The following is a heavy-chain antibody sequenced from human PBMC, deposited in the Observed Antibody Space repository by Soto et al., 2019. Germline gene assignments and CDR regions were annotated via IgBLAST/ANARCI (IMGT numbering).Heavy chain of an antibody. CDR2: IIPIFGTA. V-gene: IGHV1-69*01. Sequence: QVQLVQSGAEVKKPGSSVKVSCKASGGTFSSYAISWVRQAPGQGLEWMGGIIPIFGTANYAQKFQGRVTITADECTSTAYMELRSLRSEDTAVYYCARDYYDGRGFYLWGYFDLWGRGTLVTVSS. D-gene: IGHD3-22*01. J-gene: IGHJ2*01. CDR3: ARDYYDGRGFYLWGYFDL. CDR1: GGTFSSYA.